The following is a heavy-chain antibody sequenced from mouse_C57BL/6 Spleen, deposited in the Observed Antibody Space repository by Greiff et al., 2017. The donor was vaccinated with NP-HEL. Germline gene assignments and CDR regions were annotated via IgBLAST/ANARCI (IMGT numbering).Heavy chain of an antibody. CDR3: ARQALYGNYGGSAMDY. Sequence: EVQLQQSGPELVKPGASVKISCKASGYTFTDYYMNWVKQSHGKSLEWIGDINPNNGGTSYNQKFKGKATLTVDKSSSTAYMELRSLTSEDSAVYYCARQALYGNYGGSAMDYWGQGTSVTVSS. V-gene: IGHV1-26*01. J-gene: IGHJ4*01. CDR2: INPNNGGT. D-gene: IGHD2-1*01. CDR1: GYTFTDYY.